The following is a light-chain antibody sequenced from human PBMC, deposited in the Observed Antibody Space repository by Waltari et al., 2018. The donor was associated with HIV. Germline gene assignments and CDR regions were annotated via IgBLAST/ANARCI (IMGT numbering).Light chain of an antibody. CDR1: SSDIGGNNY. J-gene: IGLJ3*02. CDR3: SSYPGSDAWV. Sequence: QSALTQPPSASGSPGQSVTIPCTGTSSDIGGNNYVSWYQHHPGKAPKLIIYDVNKRPSGVPARFFGSKSGNTASLTVSGLQAEDEADYYCSSYPGSDAWVFGGGTKLTVL. V-gene: IGLV2-8*01. CDR2: DVN.